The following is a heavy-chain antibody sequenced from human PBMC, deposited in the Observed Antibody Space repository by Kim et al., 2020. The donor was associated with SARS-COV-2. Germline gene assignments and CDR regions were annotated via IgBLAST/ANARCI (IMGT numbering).Heavy chain of an antibody. D-gene: IGHD2-15*01. CDR1: GFTFSSYA. V-gene: IGHV3-23*01. CDR3: ARPPARLDV. J-gene: IGHJ6*02. Sequence: GGSLRLSCAASGFTFSSYAMRWVRQAPGKGLEWVAAIWGDGSNTYYADSVKGRFTISRDNSKNTLYLQMNSLRAEDTAVYYCARPPARLDVWGQGTTVTVSS. CDR2: IWGDGSNT.